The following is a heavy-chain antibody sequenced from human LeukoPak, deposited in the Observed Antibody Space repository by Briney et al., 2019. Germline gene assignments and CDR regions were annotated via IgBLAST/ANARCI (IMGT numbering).Heavy chain of an antibody. D-gene: IGHD3-10*01. V-gene: IGHV3-21*01. Sequence: GGSLRLSCSASGFTFSRYVMMWVRQAPGKGLEWVSCISSSRSFMNYTDSVKGRFTISRDNAKNSLYLQMNSLRAEDAAVYYCAREDYASGTPMIDNWGQGTLVTVSS. CDR3: AREDYASGTPMIDN. J-gene: IGHJ4*02. CDR1: GFTFSRYV. CDR2: ISSSRSFM.